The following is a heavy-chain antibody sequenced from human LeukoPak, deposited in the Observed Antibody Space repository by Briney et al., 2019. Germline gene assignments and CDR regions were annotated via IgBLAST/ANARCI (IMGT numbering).Heavy chain of an antibody. Sequence: SSETLSLTCTVSGGSISSGDYYWSWIRQPPGKGLEWIGYIYYSGSTYYNPSLKSRVTISVDTSKNQFSLKLSSVTAADTAVYYCARVVLGYCSGGSCYPHAFDIWGQGTMVTVSS. J-gene: IGHJ3*02. V-gene: IGHV4-30-4*02. D-gene: IGHD2-15*01. CDR1: GGSISSGDYY. CDR2: IYYSGST. CDR3: ARVVLGYCSGGSCYPHAFDI.